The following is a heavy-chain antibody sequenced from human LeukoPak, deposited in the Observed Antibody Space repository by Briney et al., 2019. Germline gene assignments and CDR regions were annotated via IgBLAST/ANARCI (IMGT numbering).Heavy chain of an antibody. CDR1: GGSFSGYY. Sequence: SETLSLTCAVYGGSFSGYYWSWIRQPPGKGLGWIGEINHSGSTNYNPSLKSRVTISVDTSKNQFSLKLSSVTAADTAVYYCASRYYDFWSGYSDYWGQGTLVTVSS. CDR3: ASRYYDFWSGYSDY. J-gene: IGHJ4*02. D-gene: IGHD3-3*01. V-gene: IGHV4-34*01. CDR2: INHSGST.